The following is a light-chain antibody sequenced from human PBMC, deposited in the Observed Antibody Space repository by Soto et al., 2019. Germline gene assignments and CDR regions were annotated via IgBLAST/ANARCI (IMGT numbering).Light chain of an antibody. CDR3: QQSYRTPIT. CDR1: QGFRSY. Sequence: IRITHSPSALCASIVVTVNITCLASQGFRSYLNWYQQKPGKAPKLLIYVASSLHSGIPSRFSGSGSGTDFTLTISSLQPEDFATYYCQQSYRTPITFGQGTRLEIK. V-gene: IGKV1-39*01. J-gene: IGKJ5*01. CDR2: VAS.